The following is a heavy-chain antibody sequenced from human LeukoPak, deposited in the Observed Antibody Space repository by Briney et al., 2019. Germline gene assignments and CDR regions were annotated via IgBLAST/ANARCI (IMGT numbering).Heavy chain of an antibody. D-gene: IGHD6-13*01. CDR3: ARQYVIASAPDP. V-gene: IGHV5-51*01. CDR2: IYPGDSDT. Sequence: GESLKISCKGSGYSFTTYWIGWVRQMPGKGLEWMGVIYPGDSDTTYSPSFQGQVTISADKSISTAYLQWSSLKASDTAMYYCARQYVIASAPDPWGQGTLVTVSS. CDR1: GYSFTTYW. J-gene: IGHJ5*02.